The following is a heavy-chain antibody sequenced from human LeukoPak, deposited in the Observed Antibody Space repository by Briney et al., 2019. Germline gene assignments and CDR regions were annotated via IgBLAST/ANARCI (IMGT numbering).Heavy chain of an antibody. CDR3: AGRNPPDY. CDR2: ITSSGTTI. J-gene: IGHJ4*02. Sequence: PGGSLRLSCAASGFTFNSYEMIWVRQAPGKGLEWLSFITSSGTTIYYADSVKGRFTISRDTSKNSVFLHMKSLRVDDTGIYYCAGRNPPDYWGQGTLVVVSS. D-gene: IGHD1-14*01. V-gene: IGHV3-48*03. CDR1: GFTFNSYE.